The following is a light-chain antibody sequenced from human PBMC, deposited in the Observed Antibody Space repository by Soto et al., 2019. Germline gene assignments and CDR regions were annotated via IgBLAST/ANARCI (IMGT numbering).Light chain of an antibody. CDR1: QSIRSY. CDR3: QQSYITPPGT. CDR2: AAS. V-gene: IGKV1-39*01. Sequence: IQITQSPSSLSASVGDRGTITCRASQSIRSYLNCYQQKPGKAPNLLIYAASGLQTGVPSRFSGSGSGTDFTLSISSLQREDFATYYCQQSYITPPGTFGQGTKVDIK. J-gene: IGKJ1*01.